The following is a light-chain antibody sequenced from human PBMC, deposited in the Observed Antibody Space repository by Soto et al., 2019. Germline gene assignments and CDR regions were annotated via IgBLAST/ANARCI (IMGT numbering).Light chain of an antibody. CDR3: RSYTSSSTVV. J-gene: IGLJ2*01. CDR2: EVI. V-gene: IGLV2-18*02. Sequence: QSALTQPPSVSGSPGQSVTISCTGTSSDVGRYDRVSWYQQPPGTAPKLMIYEVINRPSGVPDRFSGSKSGDTASLTISGLQAEDEADYYCRSYTSSSTVVFGGGTKLTVL. CDR1: SSDVGRYDR.